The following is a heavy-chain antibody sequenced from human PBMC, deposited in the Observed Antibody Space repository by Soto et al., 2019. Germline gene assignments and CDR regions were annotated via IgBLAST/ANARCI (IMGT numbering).Heavy chain of an antibody. CDR3: ARDGVQLLYKIYFDT. Sequence: QVQLVQSGADVKKPGSSVRVSCKASGGTFSTYAINWVRQAPGHGLEWMGVILPIFNKTHYAQHFQGRVTIIADKSTSTSYVELSSLRSEDTAVYYCARDGVQLLYKIYFDTWGQGTLVTVSS. V-gene: IGHV1-69*06. D-gene: IGHD1-1*01. J-gene: IGHJ5*02. CDR1: GGTFSTYA. CDR2: ILPIFNKT.